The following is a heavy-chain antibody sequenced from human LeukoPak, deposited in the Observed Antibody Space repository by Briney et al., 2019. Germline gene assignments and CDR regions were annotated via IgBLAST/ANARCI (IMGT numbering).Heavy chain of an antibody. V-gene: IGHV3-48*01. CDR1: GFTFSSYS. CDR3: ARDPYYDSSGYDGTQS. D-gene: IGHD3-22*01. Sequence: GGSLRLSCAASGFTFSSYSMNWVRQAPGKGLEWVSYISSSSSTIYYADSVKGRFTISRDNAKNSLYLQMNSLRAEDTAVYYCARDPYYDSSGYDGTQSWGQGTLVTVSS. CDR2: ISSSSSTI. J-gene: IGHJ4*02.